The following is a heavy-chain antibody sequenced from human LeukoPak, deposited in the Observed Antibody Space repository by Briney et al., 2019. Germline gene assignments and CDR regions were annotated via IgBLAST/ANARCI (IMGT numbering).Heavy chain of an antibody. Sequence: ASVKVSCKASGYTFTGDYMHWVRQAPGQGLEWMGWINPNSGGTSYAQKFQGRVTMTRDMSISTAYMELRRLRSDDTAVYYCARGAGRDGYNFGYWGQGTLVTVSS. CDR3: ARGAGRDGYNFGY. V-gene: IGHV1-2*02. CDR2: INPNSGGT. D-gene: IGHD5-24*01. CDR1: GYTFTGDY. J-gene: IGHJ4*02.